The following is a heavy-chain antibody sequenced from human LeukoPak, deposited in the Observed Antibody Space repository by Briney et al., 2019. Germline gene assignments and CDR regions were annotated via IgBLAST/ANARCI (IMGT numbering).Heavy chain of an antibody. CDR3: ARGAAGYSYG. V-gene: IGHV4-34*01. CDR2: INHSGST. Sequence: PSETLSLTCAVYGGSFSGYYWSWIRQPPGKGLEWIGEINHSGSTNYDPSLKSRVTISVDTSKNQFSLKLSSVTAADTAVYYCARGAAGYSYGWGQGTLVTISS. J-gene: IGHJ4*02. CDR1: GGSFSGYY. D-gene: IGHD5-18*01.